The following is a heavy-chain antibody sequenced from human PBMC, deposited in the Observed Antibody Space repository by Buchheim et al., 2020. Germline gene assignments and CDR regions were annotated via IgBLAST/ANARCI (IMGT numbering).Heavy chain of an antibody. D-gene: IGHD3-22*01. CDR3: ARGAVNYYDSSGYPYYYGMDV. Sequence: QVQLVESGGGLVKPGGSLRLSCAASGFTFSDYYMSWIRQAPGKGLEWVSYISSSGSTIYYADSVKGRFTISRDNAKNSLYLQMNSLKAEDAAVYYCARGAVNYYDSSGYPYYYGMDVWGQGTT. V-gene: IGHV3-11*01. CDR2: ISSSGSTI. CDR1: GFTFSDYY. J-gene: IGHJ6*01.